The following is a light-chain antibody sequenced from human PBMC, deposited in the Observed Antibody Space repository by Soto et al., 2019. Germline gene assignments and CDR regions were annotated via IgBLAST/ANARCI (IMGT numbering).Light chain of an antibody. Sequence: EIVMTQSPATLSVSPGERATLSCRASQSVSSNLAWYQQKPGQAPRLLIYGASTRATGVPARFSGSGSGTEFTLTISSLPSEDFAVYYCQQYNNWPPLTFGGGTKVEI. V-gene: IGKV3-15*01. CDR3: QQYNNWPPLT. J-gene: IGKJ4*01. CDR1: QSVSSN. CDR2: GAS.